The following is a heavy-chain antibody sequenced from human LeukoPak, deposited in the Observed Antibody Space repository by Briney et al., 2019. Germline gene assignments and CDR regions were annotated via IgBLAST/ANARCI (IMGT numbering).Heavy chain of an antibody. CDR1: GFTFSSYS. V-gene: IGHV3-21*01. J-gene: IGHJ4*02. CDR2: ISSSSSYI. CDR3: ARDPTYYYDSSGYPPKYFDY. Sequence: GGSLRLSCAASGFTFSSYSMNWVRQAPGKGLEWVSSISSSSSYIYYADSVKGRFTMSRDNAKNSLYLQMNSLRAEDTAVYYCARDPTYYYDSSGYPPKYFDYWGQGTLVTVSS. D-gene: IGHD3-22*01.